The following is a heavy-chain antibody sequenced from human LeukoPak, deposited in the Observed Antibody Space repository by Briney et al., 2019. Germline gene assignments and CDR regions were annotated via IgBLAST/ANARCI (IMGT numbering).Heavy chain of an antibody. CDR2: IFYSGTT. Sequence: PSETLSLTCIVSGASITSSSNYWAWIRQPPGKGLEWIGSIFYSGTTYYNPSLKSRVTISVDTSKNQFSLKLSSVTAADTAVYYCARVLKRVLTVTTLNYYGMDVWGQGTTVTVSS. J-gene: IGHJ6*02. CDR1: GASITSSSNY. V-gene: IGHV4-39*01. D-gene: IGHD4-11*01. CDR3: ARVLKRVLTVTTLNYYGMDV.